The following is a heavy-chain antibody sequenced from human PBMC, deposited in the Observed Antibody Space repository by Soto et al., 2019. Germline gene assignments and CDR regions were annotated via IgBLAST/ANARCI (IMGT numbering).Heavy chain of an antibody. D-gene: IGHD6-19*01. CDR3: AIIAVAGTGSFDY. CDR2: ISYDGSNK. CDR1: GFTFSSYG. J-gene: IGHJ4*02. Sequence: GGSLRLSCAASGFTFSSYGMHWVRQAPGKGLEWVAVISYDGSNKYYADSVKGRFTISRDNSKNTLYLQMNSLRAEDTAVYYCAIIAVAGTGSFDYWGQGTLVTVSS. V-gene: IGHV3-30*03.